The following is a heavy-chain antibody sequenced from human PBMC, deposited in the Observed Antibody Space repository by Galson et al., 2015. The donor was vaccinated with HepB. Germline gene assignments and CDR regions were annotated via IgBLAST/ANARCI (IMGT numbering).Heavy chain of an antibody. D-gene: IGHD4-17*01. CDR1: GFTLSDYW. CDR3: ARTTTLDC. J-gene: IGHJ4*02. V-gene: IGHV3-7*01. Sequence: SLRLSCAGSGFTLSDYWMSWVRQAPGKGLEWVANIKEDGSERNYLDSVKGRFTISRDDAKNSQYLQMSSLRAEDTGVYYCARTTTLDCWGQGTLVTVSS. CDR2: IKEDGSER.